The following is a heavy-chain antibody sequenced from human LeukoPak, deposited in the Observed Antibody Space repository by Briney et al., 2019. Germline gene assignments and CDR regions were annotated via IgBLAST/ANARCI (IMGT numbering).Heavy chain of an antibody. V-gene: IGHV3-23*01. Sequence: GGSLRLSCAASGINVNSIHMSWVRQAPGKGLEWVSAISGSGGSTYYADSVKGRFTISRDNSKNTLYLQLNSLRAEDTAVYYCAKTPYGFWSGYPLSEFDYWGQGTLVTVSS. J-gene: IGHJ4*02. CDR2: ISGSGGST. CDR3: AKTPYGFWSGYPLSEFDY. CDR1: GINVNSIH. D-gene: IGHD3-3*01.